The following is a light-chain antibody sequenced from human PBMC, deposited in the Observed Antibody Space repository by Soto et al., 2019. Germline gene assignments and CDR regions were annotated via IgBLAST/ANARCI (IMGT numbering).Light chain of an antibody. Sequence: QCALTQPASVSGSPGQSSTLSCPGTSSDVGGYNYVSWYQQHPGKAPKLMIYDVSNRPSGVSNRFSGSKSGNTASLTISGLQAEDEADYYCSSYTSSSTRVFGTGTKVTVL. CDR3: SSYTSSSTRV. J-gene: IGLJ1*01. CDR2: DVS. V-gene: IGLV2-14*01. CDR1: SSDVGGYNY.